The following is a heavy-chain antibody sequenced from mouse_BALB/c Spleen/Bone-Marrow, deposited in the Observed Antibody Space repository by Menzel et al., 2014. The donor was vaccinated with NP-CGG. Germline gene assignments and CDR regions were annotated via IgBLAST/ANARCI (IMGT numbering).Heavy chain of an antibody. D-gene: IGHD2-10*02. CDR3: AREEYGNYDRFIDY. J-gene: IGHJ2*01. CDR2: IYPGGGYT. CDR1: GYTFTNYW. Sequence: QVQLQQSGPELVRPGTSVKISCKASGYTFTNYWLNWVKQRPGHGLEWIGDIYPGGGYTNFNERFKGKATLTADTSSSTAYMQLSSLTSEDSAVYFCAREEYGNYDRFIDYWGQGTTLTVSS. V-gene: IGHV1-63*02.